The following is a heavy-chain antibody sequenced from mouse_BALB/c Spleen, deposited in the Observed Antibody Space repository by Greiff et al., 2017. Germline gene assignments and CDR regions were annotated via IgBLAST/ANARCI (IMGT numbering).Heavy chain of an antibody. CDR3: ARKGAYYDYSLAMDY. CDR1: GYAFTNYL. J-gene: IGHJ4*01. Sequence: QVQLQQSGAELVRPGTSVKVSCKASGYAFTNYLIEWVKQRPGQGLEWIGVINPGSGGTNYNEKFKGKATLTADKSSSTAYMQLSSLTSDDSAVYFCARKGAYYDYSLAMDYWGQGTSVTVSS. CDR2: INPGSGGT. V-gene: IGHV1-54*01. D-gene: IGHD2-4*01.